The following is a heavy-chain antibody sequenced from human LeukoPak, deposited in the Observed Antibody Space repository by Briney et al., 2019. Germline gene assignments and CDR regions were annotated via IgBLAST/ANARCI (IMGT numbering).Heavy chain of an antibody. J-gene: IGHJ5*02. V-gene: IGHV4-59*01. CDR2: IYYSGST. D-gene: IGHD6-13*01. CDR3: AREREYSSSIDP. CDR1: GGSISGYY. Sequence: SETLSLTCTVSGGSISGYYWSWIRQPPGKGLEWIGYIYYSGSTNYNPSLKSRVTISVDTSKNQFSLKLSSVTAADTAVYYCAREREYSSSIDPWGQGTLVTVSS.